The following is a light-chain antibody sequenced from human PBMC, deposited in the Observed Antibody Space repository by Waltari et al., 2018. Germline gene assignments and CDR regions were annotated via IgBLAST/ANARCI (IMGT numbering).Light chain of an antibody. CDR3: MQATHWPLT. CDR1: QSPVHSEGKIY. Sequence: VMTRFPLFLPFTLGQPAPISCNPSQSPVHSEGKIYWNWFQQRPGQTPRRLIYKISNRDSGVPDRFSGSGSGTDFTLKISRVEAEDVGVYYCMQATHWPLTFGQGTKVEIK. CDR2: KIS. J-gene: IGKJ1*01. V-gene: IGKV2-30*02.